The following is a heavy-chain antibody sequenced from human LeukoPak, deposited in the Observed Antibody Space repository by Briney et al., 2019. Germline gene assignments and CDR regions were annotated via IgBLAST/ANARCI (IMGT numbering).Heavy chain of an antibody. J-gene: IGHJ5*02. CDR1: GGYIITSVHY. Sequence: SETLSLTCTVSGGYIITSVHYWGWIRQPPGKGLEWIGSVYYTGVTSTNPFFRSRISISVDTSKNQFSLNLTSVTAADAAVYYCARERSSSGGHNWFDPWGQGTLVTVSS. CDR2: VYYTGVT. D-gene: IGHD4-23*01. CDR3: ARERSSSGGHNWFDP. V-gene: IGHV4-39*07.